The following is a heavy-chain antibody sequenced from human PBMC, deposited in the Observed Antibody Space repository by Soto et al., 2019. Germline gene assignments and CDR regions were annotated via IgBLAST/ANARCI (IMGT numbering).Heavy chain of an antibody. CDR1: GFTFSSYG. CDR2: IWYDGSNK. D-gene: IGHD1-1*01. CDR3: ARDRLERRQGYFDY. V-gene: IGHV3-33*01. Sequence: GGSLRLSCAASGFTFSSYGMHWVRQAPGKGLEWVAVIWYDGSNKYYADSVKGRFTISRDNSKNTLYLQMNSLRAEDTAVYYCARDRLERRQGYFDYWGQGTLVTV. J-gene: IGHJ4*02.